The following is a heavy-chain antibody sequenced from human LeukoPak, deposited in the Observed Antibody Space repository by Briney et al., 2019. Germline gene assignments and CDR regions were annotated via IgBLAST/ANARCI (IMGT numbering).Heavy chain of an antibody. Sequence: SETLSLTCAVSGGPISSSNWWSWVRQPPGKGLEWIGEIYHSGSTSYNPSLKSRVTISVDKSKNQFSLKLSSVTAADTAVYYCAGVNGGYYDSSGYYVGAFDIWGQGTMVTVSS. CDR2: IYHSGST. V-gene: IGHV4-4*02. CDR3: AGVNGGYYDSSGYYVGAFDI. J-gene: IGHJ3*02. CDR1: GGPISSSNW. D-gene: IGHD3-22*01.